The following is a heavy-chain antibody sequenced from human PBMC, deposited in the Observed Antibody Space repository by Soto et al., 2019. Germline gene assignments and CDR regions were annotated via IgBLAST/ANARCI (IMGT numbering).Heavy chain of an antibody. CDR1: GGSISSSSYY. V-gene: IGHV4-39*01. Sequence: SETLSLTCTVPGGSISSSSYYWGWIRQPPGKGLEWIGSIYYSGSTYYNPSLKSRVTISVDTSKNQFSLKLSSVTAADTAVYYCARLLPHDAFDIWGQGTMVT. CDR3: ARLLPHDAFDI. J-gene: IGHJ3*02. D-gene: IGHD2-2*01. CDR2: IYYSGST.